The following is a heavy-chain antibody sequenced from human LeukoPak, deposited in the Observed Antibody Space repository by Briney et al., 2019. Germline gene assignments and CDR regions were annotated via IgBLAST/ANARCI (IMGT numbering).Heavy chain of an antibody. CDR1: GGSFSGYY. V-gene: IGHV4-34*01. CDR2: INHSGST. J-gene: IGHJ3*02. Sequence: PSETLSLTCAVYGGSFSGYYWSWIRQPPGKGLEWIGEINHSGSTNYNPSLKSRVTISVDTSKNQFSLKLSSVTAADTAVYYCAREFQDPWKYYYDSSGPGPDAFDIWGQGTMVTVSS. D-gene: IGHD3-22*01. CDR3: AREFQDPWKYYYDSSGPGPDAFDI.